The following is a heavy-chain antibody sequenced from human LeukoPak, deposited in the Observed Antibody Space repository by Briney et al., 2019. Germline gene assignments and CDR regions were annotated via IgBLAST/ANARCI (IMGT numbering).Heavy chain of an antibody. CDR3: ARDPYSGNYGAYYYYYMDV. V-gene: IGHV3-21*01. J-gene: IGHJ6*03. CDR1: GFTFSNYD. Sequence: GGSLRLSCEASGFTFSNYDMSWVRQAPGKGPEWVAYINGNGSITYYADSVKGRFTISRDNAKNSLYLQMDSLRVEDTAAYYCARDPYSGNYGAYYYYYMDVWGKGTTVTVSS. D-gene: IGHD1-26*01. CDR2: INGNGSIT.